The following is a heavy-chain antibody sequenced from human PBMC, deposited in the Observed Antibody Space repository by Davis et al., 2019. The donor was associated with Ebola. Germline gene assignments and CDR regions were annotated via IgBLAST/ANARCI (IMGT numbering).Heavy chain of an antibody. CDR1: GGSFSGYY. CDR2: INHSGST. V-gene: IGHV4-34*01. D-gene: IGHD6-19*01. Sequence: MPSETLSLTCAVYGGSFSGYYWSWIRQPPGKGLEWIGEINHSGSTNYNPSLKSRVTISVDTSKNQFSLKLSSVTAADTAVYYCATQYSSAFDPWGQGTLVTVSS. CDR3: ATQYSSAFDP. J-gene: IGHJ5*02.